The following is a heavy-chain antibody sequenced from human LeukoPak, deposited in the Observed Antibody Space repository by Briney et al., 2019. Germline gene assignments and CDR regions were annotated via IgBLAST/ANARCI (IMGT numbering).Heavy chain of an antibody. Sequence: SQTPSVTCAISGDSVSTNSAACNWIRQSPSRGLEWLRRTYYSSKWYNDYAVSVKSRITINSDTSKNQFSLQLSSVTPEDTAVYSCARERIQLWEIHDAFDIWGQGTMVTVSS. CDR2: TYYSSKWYN. J-gene: IGHJ3*02. V-gene: IGHV6-1*01. CDR3: ARERIQLWEIHDAFDI. CDR1: GDSVSTNSAA. D-gene: IGHD5-18*01.